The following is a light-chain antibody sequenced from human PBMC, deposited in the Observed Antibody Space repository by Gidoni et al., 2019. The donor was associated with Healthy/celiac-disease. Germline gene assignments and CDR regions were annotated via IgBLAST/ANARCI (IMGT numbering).Light chain of an antibody. J-gene: IGKJ4*01. CDR2: DAS. Sequence: DIQMTQVRSSLSASVGERVTITCPASQDISNYLNWYQQKPGKPAKLLMYDASNLERGVPSRFSGRGSGTDFTFTISSLQPEDIATYYRQQYANLPPSLTFGGXSMVEF. CDR1: QDISNY. V-gene: IGKV1-33*01. CDR3: QQYANLPPSLT.